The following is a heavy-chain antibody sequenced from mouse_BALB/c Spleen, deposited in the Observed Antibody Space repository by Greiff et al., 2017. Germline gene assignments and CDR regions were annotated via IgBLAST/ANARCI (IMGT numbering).Heavy chain of an antibody. CDR1: GFSLTSYG. CDR3: ARDRQLGSYAMDY. J-gene: IGHJ4*01. Sequence: QVQLKESGPGLVQPSQSLSITCTVSGFSLTSYGVHWVRQPPGKGLEWLGVIWAGGSTNYNSALMSRLSISKDNSKSQVFLKMNSLQTDDTAMYYCARDRQLGSYAMDYWGQGTSVTVSS. CDR2: IWAGGST. D-gene: IGHD3-2*01. V-gene: IGHV2-9*02.